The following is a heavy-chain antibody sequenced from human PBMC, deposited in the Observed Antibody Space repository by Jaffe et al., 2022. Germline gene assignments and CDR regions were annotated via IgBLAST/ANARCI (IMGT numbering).Heavy chain of an antibody. J-gene: IGHJ4*02. CDR2: ISSSSSYI. V-gene: IGHV3-21*01. Sequence: EVQLVESGGGLVKPGGSLRLSCAASGFTFSSYSMNWVRQAPGKGLEWVSSISSSSSYIYYADSVKGRFTISRDNAKNSLYLQMNSLRAEDTAVYYCARDLSYGDYPMVRDYWGQGTLVTVSS. CDR3: ARDLSYGDYPMVRDY. D-gene: IGHD4-17*01. CDR1: GFTFSSYS.